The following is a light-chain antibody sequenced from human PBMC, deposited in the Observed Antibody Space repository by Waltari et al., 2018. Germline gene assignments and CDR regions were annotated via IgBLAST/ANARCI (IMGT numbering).Light chain of an antibody. V-gene: IGLV8-61*01. Sequence: QTVVTQEPSFSVSPGGTVTLTCGLSSGSVSTTYYPSWYQQTPGQAPRTPIYNTNARSAGVPDRFSGSILGNKAALTITGAQADDECDYYCVLYMGRGIRVFGGGTKLTVL. CDR1: SGSVSTTYY. CDR3: VLYMGRGIRV. J-gene: IGLJ3*02. CDR2: NTN.